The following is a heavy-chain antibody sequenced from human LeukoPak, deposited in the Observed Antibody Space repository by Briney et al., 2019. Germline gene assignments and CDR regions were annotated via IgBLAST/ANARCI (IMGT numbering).Heavy chain of an antibody. CDR3: AREVADPRLVVDY. J-gene: IGHJ4*02. V-gene: IGHV4-31*03. Sequence: PSETLSLTCTVSGGSISSGGYYWSWIRQHPGKGLEWIGYIYYSGSTYYNPSLKSRVTISVDTSKNQFSLKLSSVTAADTAVYYCAREVADPRLVVDYWGQGTLVTVSS. CDR1: GGSISSGGYY. D-gene: IGHD6-6*01. CDR2: IYYSGST.